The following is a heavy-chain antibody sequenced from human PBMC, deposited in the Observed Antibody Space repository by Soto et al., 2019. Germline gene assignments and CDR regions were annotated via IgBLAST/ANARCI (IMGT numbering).Heavy chain of an antibody. J-gene: IGHJ4*02. CDR2: ISTTGNT. CDR3: EGESGENWSYEAY. D-gene: IGHD1-7*01. Sequence: PSETLSLTCTVSGDTITSFSWNWIRQSAGKGLEWIGRISTTGNTHYNPSLVSRVTMSLDTSKNQFSLKLTSVTAADTAVYYCEGESGENWSYEAYWGQGTLVTVSS. V-gene: IGHV4-4*07. CDR1: GDTITSFS.